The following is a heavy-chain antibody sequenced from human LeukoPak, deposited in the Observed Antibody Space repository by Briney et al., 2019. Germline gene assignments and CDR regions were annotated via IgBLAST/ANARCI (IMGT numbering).Heavy chain of an antibody. CDR2: INPNSGGT. J-gene: IGHJ4*02. D-gene: IGHD3-22*01. V-gene: IGHV1-2*02. Sequence: ASVKVSCKASGYTFTVYFMHWVRQAPGQGLEWMGWINPNSGGTNYAQKFQGRVTMTRDTSISTAYMELSRLRSDDTAMYYCARELNYDSSGYYFDYWGQGTLVTVSS. CDR3: ARELNYDSSGYYFDY. CDR1: GYTFTVYF.